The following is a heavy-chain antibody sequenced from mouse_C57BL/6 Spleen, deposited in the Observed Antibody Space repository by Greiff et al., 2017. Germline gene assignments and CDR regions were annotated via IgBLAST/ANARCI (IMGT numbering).Heavy chain of an antibody. CDR2: IYPSDSET. J-gene: IGHJ3*01. CDR3: ARPYDGYYHWFAY. CDR1: GYTFTSYW. Sequence: VQLQQPGAELVRPGSSVKLSCKASGYTFTSYWMDWVKQRPGQGLEWIGNIYPSDSETHYNQKFKDKATLTVDTSSSTAYMQLSSLTSEDSAVYYGARPYDGYYHWFAYWGQGTLVTVSA. D-gene: IGHD2-3*01. V-gene: IGHV1-61*01.